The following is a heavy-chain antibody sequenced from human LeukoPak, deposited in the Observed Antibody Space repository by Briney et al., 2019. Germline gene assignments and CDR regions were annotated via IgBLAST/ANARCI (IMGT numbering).Heavy chain of an antibody. V-gene: IGHV4-34*01. D-gene: IGHD3-22*01. CDR3: ARGRIAKIVVVHSFHYGMDV. J-gene: IGHJ6*02. CDR2: INDYTGNT. Sequence: SETLSLTCDVFGGSFTDYFWTWIRQSPGKGLEWIGEINDYTGNTNYNPSLNSRVSISLEKSKNQFSLELRSVTAADTAVYYCARGRIAKIVVVHSFHYGMDVWGQGTTATVSS. CDR1: GGSFTDYF.